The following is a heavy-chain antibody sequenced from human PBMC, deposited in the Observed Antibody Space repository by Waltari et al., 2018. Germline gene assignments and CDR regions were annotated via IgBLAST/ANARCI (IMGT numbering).Heavy chain of an antibody. CDR1: GFSLSTSGVG. CDR2: IYWNDDK. V-gene: IGHV2-5*01. J-gene: IGHJ5*02. CDR3: AHRPGFLLRYFDWLDFHGFGGPNWFDP. Sequence: QITLKESGPTLVKPTQTLTLTCTFSGFSLSTSGVGVGWIRQPPGKALEWLALIYWNDDKRYSPALKGRLTITKDTSKNQVVLTMTNMDPVDTATYYCAHRPGFLLRYFDWLDFHGFGGPNWFDPWGQGTLVTVSS. D-gene: IGHD3-9*01.